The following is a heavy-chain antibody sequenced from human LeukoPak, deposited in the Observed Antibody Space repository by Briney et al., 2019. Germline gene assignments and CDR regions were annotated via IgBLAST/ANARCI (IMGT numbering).Heavy chain of an antibody. J-gene: IGHJ3*02. D-gene: IGHD3-10*01. CDR1: GFTFSSYS. CDR2: ISSSSSYI. Sequence: GGSLRLSCAASGFTFSSYSMNWVRQAPGKGLEWVSSISSSSSYIYYADSLKGRFTISRDNAKISLYLQMNSLRAEDTAVYYCARNSANMVRGVMTAFDIWGQGTMVTVSS. V-gene: IGHV3-21*01. CDR3: ARNSANMVRGVMTAFDI.